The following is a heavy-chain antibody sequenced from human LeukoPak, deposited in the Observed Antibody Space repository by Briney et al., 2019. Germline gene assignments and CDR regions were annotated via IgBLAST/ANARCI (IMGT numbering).Heavy chain of an antibody. J-gene: IGHJ4*02. D-gene: IGHD3-10*01. CDR1: GFTFSSYA. CDR2: ISGSGGSA. Sequence: HPGGSLRLSCAASGFTFSSYAMSWVRQAPGKGLGWVSAISGSGGSAYHADSVKGRLTISRDNSTNTLYLQMNSLRAEDTAVYYCALGVRGVTFDYWGQGTLVTVSS. CDR3: ALGVRGVTFDY. V-gene: IGHV3-23*01.